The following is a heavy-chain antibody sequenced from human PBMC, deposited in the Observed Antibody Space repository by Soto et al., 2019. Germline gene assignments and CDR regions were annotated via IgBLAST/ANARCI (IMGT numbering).Heavy chain of an antibody. Sequence: ASLKVSCKASGYTFTSYYVNWVRQAPGQGLEWMGIINPSGGSTSYAQKFQGRVTMTRDTSTSTVYMELSSLRSEDTAVYYCARDSYYYDSSGHYRYLNYWGQGTLVTVSS. V-gene: IGHV1-46*01. CDR2: INPSGGST. CDR1: GYTFTSYY. D-gene: IGHD3-22*01. J-gene: IGHJ4*02. CDR3: ARDSYYYDSSGHYRYLNY.